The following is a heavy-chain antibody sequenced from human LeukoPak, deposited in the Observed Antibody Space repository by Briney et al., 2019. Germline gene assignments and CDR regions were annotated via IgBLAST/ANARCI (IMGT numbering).Heavy chain of an antibody. Sequence: GGSLRLSCAASGFTFSNAWMSWVRQAPGKGLEWVAVISYDGSNKYYADSVKGRFTISRDNSKNTLYLQMNSLKTEDTAVYYCTTTIFSTSWEGDWFDPWGQGTLVTVSS. CDR1: GFTFSNAW. D-gene: IGHD2-2*01. CDR3: TTTIFSTSWEGDWFDP. CDR2: ISYDGSNK. V-gene: IGHV3-30*03. J-gene: IGHJ5*02.